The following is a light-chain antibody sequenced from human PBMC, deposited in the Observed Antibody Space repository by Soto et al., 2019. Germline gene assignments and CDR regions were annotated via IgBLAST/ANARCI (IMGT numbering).Light chain of an antibody. Sequence: DIQMTQSPSSLSASVGDRVTITCRASQTIAMYVNWFQQKPGKAPKPLIYTTSSLQSGVPPRFSGSGSETDFTLTISRLQPEDSASYYCQQSFTTPYTFGVGTKLEIK. CDR3: QQSFTTPYT. V-gene: IGKV1-39*01. J-gene: IGKJ2*01. CDR2: TTS. CDR1: QTIAMY.